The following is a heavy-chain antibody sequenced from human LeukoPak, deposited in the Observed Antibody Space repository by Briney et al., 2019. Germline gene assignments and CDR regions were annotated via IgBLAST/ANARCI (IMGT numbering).Heavy chain of an antibody. CDR3: ARGGSRLTTAGDLDY. CDR2: IYYSGTT. J-gene: IGHJ4*02. D-gene: IGHD3-16*01. CDR1: GGSIGTSRYH. Sequence: SETLSLTCTVSGGSIGTSRYHWGWIRQPPGKGLEWIGSIYYSGTTYYNPSLKSRVTIPVDTSRNQFSLSLNSVTAADTAVYYCARGGSRLTTAGDLDYWGQGTLVTVSS. V-gene: IGHV4-39*01.